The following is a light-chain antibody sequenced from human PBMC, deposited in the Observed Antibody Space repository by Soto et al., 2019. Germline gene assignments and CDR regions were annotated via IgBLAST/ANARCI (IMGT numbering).Light chain of an antibody. V-gene: IGLV2-14*01. Sequence: QSVLTQPASVSGSPGQSITISCTGTSNDVGIYNYVSWYQQHPGKAPKLMIYEVTNRPSGVSDRFSGSKSDNTASLTISGLQAEDEADSYCSSYTISSTWVFGGATKLTVL. CDR3: SSYTISSTWV. CDR2: EVT. J-gene: IGLJ3*02. CDR1: SNDVGIYNY.